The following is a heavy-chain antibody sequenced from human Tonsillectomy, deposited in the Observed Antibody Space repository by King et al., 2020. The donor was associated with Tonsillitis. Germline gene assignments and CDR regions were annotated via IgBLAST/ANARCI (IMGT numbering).Heavy chain of an antibody. Sequence: VTLKESGPTLVKPTQTLTLTCTFSGFSLSTSGVGVGWIRQPPGKALEWLALIYWDDDKRYSPSLKSRLTITKDTSKNQVVLTMTNMDPVDTATYYCARGPSSWFGELLYCFDYWGQGTLVTVSS. D-gene: IGHD3-10*01. V-gene: IGHV2-5*02. CDR1: GFSLSTSGVG. CDR3: ARGPSSWFGELLYCFDY. CDR2: IYWDDDK. J-gene: IGHJ4*02.